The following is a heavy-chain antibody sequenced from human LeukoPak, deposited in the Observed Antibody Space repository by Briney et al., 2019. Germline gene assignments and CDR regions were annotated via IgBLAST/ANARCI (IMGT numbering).Heavy chain of an antibody. D-gene: IGHD1-26*01. Sequence: PGGSLRLSCAASGFTFSSYWMNWARQAPGKGLEWVSVIYSGGSTYYADSVKGRFTISRDNSKNTLYLQMNSLRAEDTAVYYCAREFRLKWLSGSYYNWFDPWGQGTLVTVSS. CDR1: GFTFSSYW. CDR3: AREFRLKWLSGSYYNWFDP. J-gene: IGHJ5*02. V-gene: IGHV3-53*01. CDR2: IYSGGST.